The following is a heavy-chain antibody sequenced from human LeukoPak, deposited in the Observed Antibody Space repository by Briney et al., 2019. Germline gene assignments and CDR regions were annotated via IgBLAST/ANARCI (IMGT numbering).Heavy chain of an antibody. Sequence: SETLSLTCAVSGYSISSDYYWDWIRQPPVRGLEWIGSIYHGGSTYYSPSLRSRVTMSLDTSKNQFSLKLSSVAAADTAVYYCARRRGYSGYYYMDVWGKGTTVTVSS. V-gene: IGHV4-38-2*01. CDR2: IYHGGST. J-gene: IGHJ6*03. CDR1: GYSISSDYY. D-gene: IGHD3-10*01. CDR3: ARRRGYSGYYYMDV.